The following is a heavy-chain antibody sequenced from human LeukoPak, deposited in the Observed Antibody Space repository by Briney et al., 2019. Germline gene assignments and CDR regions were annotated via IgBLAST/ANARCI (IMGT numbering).Heavy chain of an antibody. V-gene: IGHV3-53*01. CDR1: GFTVSSDY. J-gene: IGHJ4*02. CDR3: ARENKVIQL. Sequence: GGSLRLSCAASGFTVSSDYMSWVRQAPGKGLEWVSVIYSGGSTYYADSVKGRFTISRDNAKNSLYLQMNSLRAEDTAVYYCARENKVIQLWGQGTLVTVSS. D-gene: IGHD5-18*01. CDR2: IYSGGST.